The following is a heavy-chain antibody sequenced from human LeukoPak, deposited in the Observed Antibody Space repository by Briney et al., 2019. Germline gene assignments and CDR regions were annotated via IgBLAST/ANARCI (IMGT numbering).Heavy chain of an antibody. V-gene: IGHV4-39*07. Sequence: SETLPLTCSVSGVSISSGSNYWGWIRQPPGKTLEWIGSIYSSGSTYYTPSLKSRVIILFDTAKNHFSLNLSSVTAADTAVYYCAKDRIEYYYDRNGQGADAFDVWGQGTMVTVSS. CDR1: GVSISSGSNY. CDR3: AKDRIEYYYDRNGQGADAFDV. CDR2: IYSSGST. J-gene: IGHJ3*01. D-gene: IGHD3-22*01.